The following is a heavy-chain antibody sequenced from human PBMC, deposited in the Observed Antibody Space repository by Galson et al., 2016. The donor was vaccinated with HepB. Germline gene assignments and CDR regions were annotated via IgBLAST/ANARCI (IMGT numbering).Heavy chain of an antibody. CDR2: TYYRSKWNN. Sequence: CAISGDSVSSITGVWNWIRQTPSRGLEWLGRTYYRSKWNNHYAESVRVRIAINPDTSKNQFSLQLESVTPDDPGIHFCARDSPGNSFFDFWGQVTLVTVSS. J-gene: IGHJ4*02. V-gene: IGHV6-1*01. D-gene: IGHD4-11*01. CDR3: ARDSPGNSFFDF. CDR1: GDSVSSITGV.